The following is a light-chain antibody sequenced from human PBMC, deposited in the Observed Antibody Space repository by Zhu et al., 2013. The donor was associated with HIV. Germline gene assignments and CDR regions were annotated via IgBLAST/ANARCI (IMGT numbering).Light chain of an antibody. J-gene: IGLJ1*01. CDR1: NSNIGDNY. V-gene: IGLV1-47*01. CDR2: RDS. CDR3: SSYAGNNNYV. Sequence: QSVLTQPPSASGTPGQRVTISCSGSNSNIGDNYVFWYQQLPGTAPKLLIYRDSQRPSGVPDRFSGSKSGTSASLAISGLQSADEADYYCSSYAGNNNYVFGTGTRVTVL.